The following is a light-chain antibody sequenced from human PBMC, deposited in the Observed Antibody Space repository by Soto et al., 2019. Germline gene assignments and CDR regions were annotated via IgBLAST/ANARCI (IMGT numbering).Light chain of an antibody. Sequence: EIGLTQSPGTLSLSPGERATLSCRARQSVSSSYLAWYQQKPGQAPRLLIYGASSRATGIPDRFSGSGSGTDFTLTISRLEPEDFAVYYCQQYGSSPLTFGGGTKVEIK. CDR2: GAS. CDR1: QSVSSSY. J-gene: IGKJ4*01. V-gene: IGKV3-20*01. CDR3: QQYGSSPLT.